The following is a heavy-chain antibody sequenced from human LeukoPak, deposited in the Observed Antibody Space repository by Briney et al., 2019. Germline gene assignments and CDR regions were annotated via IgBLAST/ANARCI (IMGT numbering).Heavy chain of an antibody. J-gene: IGHJ6*03. CDR2: TYYRSKWYN. CDR1: GDSVSSNSAA. D-gene: IGHD1-1*01. CDR3: ARDRPHATGYYYYYYMDV. V-gene: IGHV6-1*01. Sequence: SQTLSLTCAISGDSVSSNSAAWNWIRQSPSRGLEWLGRTYYRSKWYNDYAVSVKSRITINPDTSKNQSSLQLNSVTPEDTAVYYCARDRPHATGYYYYYYMDVWGKGTTVTVSS.